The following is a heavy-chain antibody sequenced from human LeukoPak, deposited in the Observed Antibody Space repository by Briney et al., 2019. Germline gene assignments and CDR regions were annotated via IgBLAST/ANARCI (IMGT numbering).Heavy chain of an antibody. CDR2: IIPIFGTA. J-gene: IGHJ4*02. V-gene: IGHV1-69*13. Sequence: SVKVSCKASGGTFSSYAISCVRQAPGQGLEWMGGIIPIFGTANYAQKFQGRVTITADESTSTAYMELSSLRSEDTAVYYCAIRWYSSSSDDYWGQGTLVTVSS. CDR1: GGTFSSYA. D-gene: IGHD6-6*01. CDR3: AIRWYSSSSDDY.